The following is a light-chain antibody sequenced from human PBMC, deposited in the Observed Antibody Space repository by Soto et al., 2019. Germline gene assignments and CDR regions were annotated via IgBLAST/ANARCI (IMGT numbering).Light chain of an antibody. V-gene: IGLV2-14*01. J-gene: IGLJ2*01. CDR3: SSYTITNTLL. CDR2: EVS. CDR1: SSDVGGYKY. Sequence: QSALTQPASMSGSPGQSITISCTGTSSDVGGYKYVSWYQQHPGKAPKLMIFEVSNRPSGVSNRFSGSKSGNTASLTISGLQAEDEADYYCSSYTITNTLLFGGGTKVTVL.